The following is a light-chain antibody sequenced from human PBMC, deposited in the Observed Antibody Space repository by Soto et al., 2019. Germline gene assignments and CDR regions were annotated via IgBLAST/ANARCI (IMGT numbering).Light chain of an antibody. J-gene: IGKJ4*01. CDR3: QQYNNWPPLT. V-gene: IGKV3-15*01. CDR2: GAS. CDR1: QSVSSN. Sequence: EIVMTQSPATLSVYPGERATLSCRASQSVSSNLAWYQQKPGQAPGLLIYGASTRATGIAARFSGSGSETEFTLTISSLQSEDFAVYYCQQYNNWPPLTFGGGTKVEIK.